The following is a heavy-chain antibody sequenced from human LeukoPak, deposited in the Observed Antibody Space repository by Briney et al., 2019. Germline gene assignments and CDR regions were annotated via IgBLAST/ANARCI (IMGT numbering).Heavy chain of an antibody. CDR3: ARHRYVDRLSPFGF. D-gene: IGHD3-9*01. J-gene: IGHJ4*02. Sequence: SGTLSLTCTVSGGSISSSSYFWGWIRQPPGKGLEWIGTFYYSGSTYYNPSLKSRVTISVDTSNNQFSLKLTSVTAADTAVYYCARHRYVDRLSPFGFWGQGTLVTVSS. CDR1: GGSISSSSYF. V-gene: IGHV4-39*01. CDR2: FYYSGST.